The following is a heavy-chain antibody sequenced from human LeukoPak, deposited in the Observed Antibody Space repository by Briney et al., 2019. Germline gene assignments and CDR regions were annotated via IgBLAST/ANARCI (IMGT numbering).Heavy chain of an antibody. Sequence: ASVKVSCKASGYTFAGYYMHWVRQAPGQGLEWMGWINPNSGGTNYAQKFQGRVTMTRDTSISTAYMELSRLRSDDTAVYYCARDEIAAAGTYADNWFDPWGQGTLVTVSS. CDR2: INPNSGGT. D-gene: IGHD6-13*01. J-gene: IGHJ5*02. CDR1: GYTFAGYY. V-gene: IGHV1-2*02. CDR3: ARDEIAAAGTYADNWFDP.